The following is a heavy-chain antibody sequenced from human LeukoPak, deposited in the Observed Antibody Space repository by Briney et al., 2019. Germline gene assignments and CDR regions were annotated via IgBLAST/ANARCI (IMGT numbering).Heavy chain of an antibody. J-gene: IGHJ4*02. V-gene: IGHV2-70*17. CDR1: GFSLNTRQMC. CDR3: ARMTPDSPSFDY. CDR2: IDWDDDT. D-gene: IGHD1-14*01. Sequence: SGPSLVKPPPTLTLTCTFSGFSLNTRQMCVAWIRQPPGKALEWLARIDWDDDTFYSTSLKTRLSISKDTSKNQVVLTMTNMDPVDTGTYYCARMTPDSPSFDYWGQGTLVTVSS.